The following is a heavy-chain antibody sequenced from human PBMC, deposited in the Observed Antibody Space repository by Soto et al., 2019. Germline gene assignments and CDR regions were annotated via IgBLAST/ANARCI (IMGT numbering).Heavy chain of an antibody. CDR3: ARFRGFGANYYYYYMDV. CDR1: GGSISSYY. CDR2: IYYSGST. J-gene: IGHJ6*03. D-gene: IGHD3-3*01. Sequence: KQSQTLSLTCTVSGGSISSYYWSWIRQPPGKGLEWIGYIYYSGSTNYNPSLKSRVTISVDTSKNQFSLKLSSVTAADTAVYYCARFRGFGANYYYYYMDVWGKGTTVTVSS. V-gene: IGHV4-59*01.